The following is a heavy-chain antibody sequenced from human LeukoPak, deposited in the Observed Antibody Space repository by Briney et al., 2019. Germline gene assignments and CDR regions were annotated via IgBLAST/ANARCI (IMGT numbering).Heavy chain of an antibody. D-gene: IGHD6-19*01. CDR3: ARRVAGSDY. J-gene: IGHJ4*02. CDR1: GGSFSGYY. Sequence: SETLSLTCAVYGGSFSGYYWSWIRQPPGKGLEWIGEINHSGSTNYNPSLKSRVTISVDTSKNQFPLKLSSVTAADTAVYYCARRVAGSDYWGQGTLVTVSS. V-gene: IGHV4-34*01. CDR2: INHSGST.